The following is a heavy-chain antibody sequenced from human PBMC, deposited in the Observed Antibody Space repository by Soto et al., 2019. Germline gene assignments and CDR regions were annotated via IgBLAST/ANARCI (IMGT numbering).Heavy chain of an antibody. V-gene: IGHV4-59*01. CDR1: GGSISSYY. J-gene: IGHJ3*02. D-gene: IGHD6-13*01. CDR2: IYYSGST. CDR3: ARIKYSSSWYGGAFDI. Sequence: PSETLPLTCTVSGGSISSYYWSWIRQPPGKGLEGIGYIYYSGSTNYNPSLKSRVTISVDTSKNQFSLKLSSVTAADTAVYYCARIKYSSSWYGGAFDIWGEGTMVTV.